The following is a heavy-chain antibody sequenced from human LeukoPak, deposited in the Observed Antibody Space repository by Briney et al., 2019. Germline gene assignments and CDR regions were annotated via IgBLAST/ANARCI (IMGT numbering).Heavy chain of an antibody. CDR1: GFTFSSYA. Sequence: PGGSLRLSCAASGFTFSSYAMSWVRQAPGKGLEWVSAISGSGGSTYYADSVKGRFTISRDNSKNTLYLQMNSLRAEDTAVYYCAKDIDYVWGSYRTYYWFDPWSQGTLVTVSS. CDR2: ISGSGGST. D-gene: IGHD3-16*02. J-gene: IGHJ5*02. V-gene: IGHV3-23*01. CDR3: AKDIDYVWGSYRTYYWFDP.